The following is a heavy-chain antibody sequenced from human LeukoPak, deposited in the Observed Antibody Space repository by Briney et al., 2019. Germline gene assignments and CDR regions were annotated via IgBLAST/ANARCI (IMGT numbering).Heavy chain of an antibody. D-gene: IGHD2-15*01. Sequence: HGESLKISCQGSGYSFTSYWIAWVRQMPGKGLEWMGIIYPGDSDTRYSPSFQGQVTFSADKSISTAYLQWSSLKASDTAIYYCARESGRVSDYWGRGTLVTVSS. CDR1: GYSFTSYW. CDR2: IYPGDSDT. V-gene: IGHV5-51*01. CDR3: ARESGRVSDY. J-gene: IGHJ4*02.